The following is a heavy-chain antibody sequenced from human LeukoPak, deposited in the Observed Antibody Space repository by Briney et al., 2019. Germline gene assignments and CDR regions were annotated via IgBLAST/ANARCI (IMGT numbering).Heavy chain of an antibody. J-gene: IGHJ4*02. CDR3: ARQLAVAAPSGD. CDR1: GYTFTTNG. CDR2: IIPIFGTA. Sequence: GASVKVSCKASGYTFTTNGISWVRQAPGQGLEWMGGIIPIFGTANYAQKFQGRVTITADESTSTAYMELSSLRSEDTAVYYCARQLAVAAPSGDWGQGTLVTVSS. D-gene: IGHD6-19*01. V-gene: IGHV1-69*13.